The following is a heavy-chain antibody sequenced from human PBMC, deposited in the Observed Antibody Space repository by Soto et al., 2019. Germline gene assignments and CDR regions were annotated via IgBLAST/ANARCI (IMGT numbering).Heavy chain of an antibody. CDR1: GFTFSGSA. D-gene: IGHD6-13*01. J-gene: IGHJ5*02. CDR3: ATGIAAAEANWFDP. V-gene: IGHV3-73*01. CDR2: IRSKANSYAT. Sequence: GGSLRLSCAASGFTFSGSAMHWVRQASGKGLEWVGRIRSKANSYATAYAASVKGRFTISRDDSKNTAYLQMNSLKTEDTAVYYCATGIAAAEANWFDPWGQGTLVTVSS.